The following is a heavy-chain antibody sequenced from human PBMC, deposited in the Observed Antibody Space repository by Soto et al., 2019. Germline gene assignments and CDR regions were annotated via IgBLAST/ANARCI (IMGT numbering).Heavy chain of an antibody. Sequence: QVQLMESGGGVGQPGRSLRLSCVASGFTFSNYAIHWVRQAPGKGLEWVAVIWYDGSNKHYVESVKGRFTISRDNSKNTGFPQMDSLKAEDTAVYYCARVAPVASSRYYLDHWGQGTLVTVSS. D-gene: IGHD6-13*01. J-gene: IGHJ4*02. CDR1: GFTFSNYA. V-gene: IGHV3-33*01. CDR3: ARVAPVASSRYYLDH. CDR2: IWYDGSNK.